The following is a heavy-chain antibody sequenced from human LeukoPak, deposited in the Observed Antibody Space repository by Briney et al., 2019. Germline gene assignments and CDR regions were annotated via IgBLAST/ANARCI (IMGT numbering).Heavy chain of an antibody. CDR3: ARGKFSWFDP. CDR1: GYSISSGYY. Sequence: SETLSLTCTVSGYSISSGYYWGWIRQPPGKGLEWIGSIYHSGSTYYNPSLKSRVTISVDTSKNQFSLKLSSVTAADTAVYYCARGKFSWFDPWGQGTLVTVSS. CDR2: IYHSGST. V-gene: IGHV4-38-2*02. J-gene: IGHJ5*02.